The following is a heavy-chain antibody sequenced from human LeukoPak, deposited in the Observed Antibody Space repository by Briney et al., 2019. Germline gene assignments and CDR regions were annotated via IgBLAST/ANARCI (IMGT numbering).Heavy chain of an antibody. V-gene: IGHV4-59*08. D-gene: IGHD3-22*01. CDR1: GASINNNS. CDR3: ARHRDYYDT. CDR2: IYSSGSA. Sequence: KPSETLSLTCTVSGASINNNSWTWIRQPPGKGLEWIGYIYSSGSANYNPSLKSRVIISGDTSKNQISLNLTSVTAADTAVYFCARHRDYYDTWGHGTLVTVSS. J-gene: IGHJ4*01.